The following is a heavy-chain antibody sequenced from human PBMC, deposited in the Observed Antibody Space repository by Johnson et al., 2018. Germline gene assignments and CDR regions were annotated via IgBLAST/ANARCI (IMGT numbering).Heavy chain of an antibody. CDR2: INIDGST. J-gene: IGHJ3*02. Sequence: VQLQESGGGLVQPGGSLRLSCGASGFTVSSNFMSWVRQAPGKGLEWVSVINIDGSTYYADSVKGRLTISRDTSKNTLYLKMKSLRPEYTAVYYCARRSPLTSSWGDACDIWGQGTMVTVS. V-gene: IGHV3-66*02. CDR1: GFTVSSNF. CDR3: ARRSPLTSSWGDACDI. D-gene: IGHD2-2*01.